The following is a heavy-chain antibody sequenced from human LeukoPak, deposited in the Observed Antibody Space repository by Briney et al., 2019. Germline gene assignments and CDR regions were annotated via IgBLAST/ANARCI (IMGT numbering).Heavy chain of an antibody. D-gene: IGHD6-19*01. CDR3: ATDLDIAVAGTIFDY. V-gene: IGHV1-24*01. J-gene: IGHJ4*02. CDR1: GYTLTELS. CDR2: FDPEDGET. Sequence: SSVKVSCKVSGYTLTELSMHWVRQATGKGLEWMGGFDPEDGETIYAQKFQGRVTMTEDTSTDTAYMELSSLRSEDTAVYYCATDLDIAVAGTIFDYWGQGTLVTVSS.